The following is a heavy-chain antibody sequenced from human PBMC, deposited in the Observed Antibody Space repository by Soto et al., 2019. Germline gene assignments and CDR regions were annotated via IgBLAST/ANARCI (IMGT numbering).Heavy chain of an antibody. CDR3: ARGRYCLTGRCFPNWFDS. CDR2: IYYSGST. D-gene: IGHD7-27*01. V-gene: IGHV4-30-4*01. Sequence: SETLSLTCTVSGGSISSGDYYWSWIRQPPGKGLEWIGYIYYSGSTSYNASLKSRTSISADPSNNQFSLKLHSLTAADTAVYFCARGRYCLTGRCFPNWFDSWGQGALVTVSS. J-gene: IGHJ5*01. CDR1: GGSISSGDYY.